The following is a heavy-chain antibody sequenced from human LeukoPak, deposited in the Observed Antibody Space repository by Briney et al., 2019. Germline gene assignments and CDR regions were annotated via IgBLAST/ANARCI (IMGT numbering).Heavy chain of an antibody. D-gene: IGHD3-22*01. Sequence: GGSLRLSCAASRFTFSSYSMNWVRQAPGKGLEWVSSITSNGAGTFYADSVNDRFTISRDNSKNTLYLQMSRLRAEDTAVYYCAKDRPNYHESNGHYYRPNGDYWGQGTLVTVSS. J-gene: IGHJ4*02. CDR1: RFTFSSYS. V-gene: IGHV3-23*01. CDR3: AKDRPNYHESNGHYYRPNGDY. CDR2: ITSNGAGT.